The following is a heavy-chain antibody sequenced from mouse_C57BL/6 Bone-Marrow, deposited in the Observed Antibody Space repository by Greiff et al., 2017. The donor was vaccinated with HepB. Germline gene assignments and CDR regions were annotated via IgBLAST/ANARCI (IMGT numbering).Heavy chain of an antibody. V-gene: IGHV1-26*01. CDR3: ARDWEYYAMDY. CDR2: INPNNGGT. D-gene: IGHD4-1*01. CDR1: GYTFTDYY. Sequence: VQLQQSGPELVKPGASVKISCKASGYTFTDYYMNWVKQSHGKSLEWIGDINPNNGGTSYNQKFKGKATLTVDKSSSTAYMELRSLTSEDSAVYYCARDWEYYAMDYWGQGTSVTVSS. J-gene: IGHJ4*01.